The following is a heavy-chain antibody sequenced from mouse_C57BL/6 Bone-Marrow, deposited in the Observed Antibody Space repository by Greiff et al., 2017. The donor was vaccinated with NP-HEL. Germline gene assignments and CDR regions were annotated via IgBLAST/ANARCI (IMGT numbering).Heavy chain of an antibody. J-gene: IGHJ3*01. Sequence: VQLQQSGPELVKPGASVKISCKASGYSFTGYYMNWVKQSPEKSLEWIGEINPSTGGTTYNQKFKAKATLTVDKSSSTAYMQLKSLTSEDSAVYYCARSRDDYDGFAYWGQGTLLTVSA. V-gene: IGHV1-42*01. CDR1: GYSFTGYY. CDR2: INPSTGGT. D-gene: IGHD2-4*01. CDR3: ARSRDDYDGFAY.